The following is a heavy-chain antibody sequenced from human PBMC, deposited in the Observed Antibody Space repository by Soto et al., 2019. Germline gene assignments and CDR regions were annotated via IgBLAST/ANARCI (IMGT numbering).Heavy chain of an antibody. CDR1: GFTFSSYA. J-gene: IGHJ6*02. CDR2: ISYDGSNK. CDR3: ARGYMDYDSSGYYSHHYYYGMDV. D-gene: IGHD3-22*01. V-gene: IGHV3-30-3*01. Sequence: LRLSCAASGFTFSSYAMHWVRQAPGKGLEWVAVISYDGSNKYYADSVKGRFTISRDNSKNTLYLQMNSLRAEDTAVYYCARGYMDYDSSGYYSHHYYYGMDVWGQGTTVTVSS.